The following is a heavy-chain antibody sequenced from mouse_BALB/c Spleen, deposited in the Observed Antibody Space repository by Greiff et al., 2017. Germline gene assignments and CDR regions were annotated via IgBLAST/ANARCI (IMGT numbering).Heavy chain of an antibody. CDR3: AREFITTATFAY. CDR1: GYTFTDYA. Sequence: QVQLKQSGAELVRPGVSVKISCKGSGYTFTDYAMHWVKQSHAKSLEWIGVISTYYGDASYNQKFKGKATMTVDKSSSTAYMELARLTSEDSAIYYCAREFITTATFAYWGQGTLVTVSA. J-gene: IGHJ3*01. CDR2: ISTYYGDA. D-gene: IGHD1-2*01. V-gene: IGHV1S137*01.